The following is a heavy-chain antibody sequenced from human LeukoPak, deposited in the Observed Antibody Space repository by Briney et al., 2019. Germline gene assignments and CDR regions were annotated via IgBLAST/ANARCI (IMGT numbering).Heavy chain of an antibody. D-gene: IGHD6-13*01. CDR3: ATSLDAPGNY. J-gene: IGHJ4*02. CDR2: INKDGRQT. CDR1: GFTFSTSW. Sequence: PGGSLRLSCVVPGFTFSTSWMAWVRQAPGKGLEWLANINKDGRQTYYVDSVKGRFTISRDNAENSLHLQMNSLRAEDTAVYYCATSLDAPGNYWGQGSLVTVSS. V-gene: IGHV3-7*01.